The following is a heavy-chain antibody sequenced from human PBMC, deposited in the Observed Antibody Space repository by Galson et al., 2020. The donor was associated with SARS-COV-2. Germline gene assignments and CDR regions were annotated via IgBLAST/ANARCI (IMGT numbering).Heavy chain of an antibody. V-gene: IGHV4-34*01. D-gene: IGHD2-21*01. CDR3: ARGRGEMAIGNCFDY. Sequence: SETLSLTCAVYGGSFSGYYWSWIPQPPGKGLEWIGEINHSGSTNYNPSLKSRVTISVDTSKNQFSLKLSSVTAADTAVYYCARGRGEMAIGNCFDYWGQGTLVTVSS. J-gene: IGHJ4*02. CDR1: GGSFSGYY. CDR2: INHSGST.